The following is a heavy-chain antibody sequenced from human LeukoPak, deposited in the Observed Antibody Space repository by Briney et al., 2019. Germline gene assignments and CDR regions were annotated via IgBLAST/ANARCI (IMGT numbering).Heavy chain of an antibody. J-gene: IGHJ3*02. Sequence: KPGGSLRLSCAASGFTFSDYYMSWIRQAPGKGLEWVSYISSSGSTIYYADSVKGRFTISRDNAKNSLYLQMNSLRAEDTAVYYCAKDSMWDSSRRRLHMDAFDIWGQGTMVTVSS. V-gene: IGHV3-11*04. D-gene: IGHD6-13*01. CDR2: ISSSGSTI. CDR1: GFTFSDYY. CDR3: AKDSMWDSSRRRLHMDAFDI.